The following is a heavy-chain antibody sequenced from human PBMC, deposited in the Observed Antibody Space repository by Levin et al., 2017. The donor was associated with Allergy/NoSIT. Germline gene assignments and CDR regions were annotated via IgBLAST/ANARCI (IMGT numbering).Heavy chain of an antibody. V-gene: IGHV3-48*01. CDR1: GFTFSNYN. CDR2: ISTSSSTI. Sequence: GESLKISCAASGFTFSNYNMNWVRQAPGKGLEWVSYISTSSSTIYYADSVKGRFTISRDNAKNSLYLQMNSLRAEDTAVYYCARDGLRYFDWTHYFFDYWGQGTLVTVSS. J-gene: IGHJ4*02. CDR3: ARDGLRYFDWTHYFFDY. D-gene: IGHD3-9*01.